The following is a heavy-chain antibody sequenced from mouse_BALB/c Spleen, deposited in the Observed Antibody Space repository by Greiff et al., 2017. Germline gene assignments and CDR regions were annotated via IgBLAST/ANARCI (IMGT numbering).Heavy chain of an antibody. D-gene: IGHD2-14*01. V-gene: IGHV2-2*02. Sequence: VQLQQSGPGLVQPSQSLSITCTVSGFSLTSYGVPWVRQSPGKGLEWLGVIWSGGSTDYNAAFISRLSISKDNSKSQVFFKMNSLQANDTAIYYCARNYGYDRAWFAYWGQGTLVTVSA. CDR3: ARNYGYDRAWFAY. J-gene: IGHJ3*01. CDR2: IWSGGST. CDR1: GFSLTSYG.